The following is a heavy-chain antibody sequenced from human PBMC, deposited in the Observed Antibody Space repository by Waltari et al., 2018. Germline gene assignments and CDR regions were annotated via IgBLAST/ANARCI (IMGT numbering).Heavy chain of an antibody. V-gene: IGHV4-59*11. D-gene: IGHD5-12*01. CDR3: ARGGYSGYDLALDY. Sequence: QVQLQESGPGLVKPSETLSLTCTVSGGSISSHYWSWIRQPPGKGLELIGYIYYSGSTNYNPSLKSRVTISVDTSKNQFSLKLSSVTAADTAVYYCARGGYSGYDLALDYWGQGTLVTVSS. CDR1: GGSISSHY. J-gene: IGHJ4*02. CDR2: IYYSGST.